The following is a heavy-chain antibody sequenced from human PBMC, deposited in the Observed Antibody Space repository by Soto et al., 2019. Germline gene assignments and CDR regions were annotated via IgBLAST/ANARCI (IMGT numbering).Heavy chain of an antibody. J-gene: IGHJ6*02. CDR2: IYYSGST. Sequence: QVQLQESGPGLVKPSQTLSLTCTVSGGSISSGGYYWSWIRQHPGKGLEWIGYIYYSGSTYYNPSLTSRVTISVDTSKNQFSLKLSSVNAADTAVYYCAASCVGCGGFNYYGMDVWGQGTTVTVSS. D-gene: IGHD2-21*01. V-gene: IGHV4-31*03. CDR3: AASCVGCGGFNYYGMDV. CDR1: GGSISSGGYY.